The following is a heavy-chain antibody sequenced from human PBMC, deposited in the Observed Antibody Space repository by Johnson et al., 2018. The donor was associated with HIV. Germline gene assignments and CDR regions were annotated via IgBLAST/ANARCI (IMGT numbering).Heavy chain of an antibody. CDR1: GFTFSSYW. V-gene: IGHV3-7*03. CDR3: ARDGQDRDDAFDI. Sequence: VQLVASGGGSVQPGGSLRLSCAASGFTFSSYWKSWVRQAPGKGLEWVANIKQDGSEKYYVDSVKGRITISRDNAKNSLYLQMNSLRAEDTAVYYCARDGQDRDDAFDIWGQGTMVTVSS. D-gene: IGHD3-22*01. J-gene: IGHJ3*02. CDR2: IKQDGSEK.